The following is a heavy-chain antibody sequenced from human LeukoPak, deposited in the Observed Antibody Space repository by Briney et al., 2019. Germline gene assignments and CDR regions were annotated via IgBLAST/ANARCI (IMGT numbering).Heavy chain of an antibody. CDR2: IKQDGSEG. V-gene: IGHV3-7*01. Sequence: GGSLRLSCAASKFFFHGYWMSWVRQAPGKGLEWVANIKQDGSEGYYMDSVKGRFTISRDNAENLLFLQMNSLRPDDTAVYYCARLNFWSNSYAAPFDSWGQGSLVTASS. J-gene: IGHJ4*02. D-gene: IGHD3-16*01. CDR3: ARLNFWSNSYAAPFDS. CDR1: KFFFHGYW.